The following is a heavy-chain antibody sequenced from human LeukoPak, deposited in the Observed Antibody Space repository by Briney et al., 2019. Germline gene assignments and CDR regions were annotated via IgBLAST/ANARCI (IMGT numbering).Heavy chain of an antibody. CDR2: ISGSGGST. CDR1: GFTFSSYA. D-gene: IGHD5-12*01. CDR3: AKDIKRGYIGPGTFDY. V-gene: IGHV3-23*01. Sequence: PGGSLRLSCAASGFTFSSYAMSWVRQAPGKGLEWVSAISGSGGSTYYADSVKGRFTISRDNSKNTLYLQMNSLRAEDTAVYYCAKDIKRGYIGPGTFDYWGQGTLVTVSS. J-gene: IGHJ4*02.